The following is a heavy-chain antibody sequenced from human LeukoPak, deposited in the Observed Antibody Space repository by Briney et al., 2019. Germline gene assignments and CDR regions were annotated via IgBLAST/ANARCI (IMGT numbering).Heavy chain of an antibody. CDR2: IYYSGST. CDR3: ARHIYSSGWYVGDYGMDV. J-gene: IGHJ6*02. V-gene: IGHV4-39*01. CDR1: GGSISSSSYY. Sequence: PSETLSLTCTVSGGSISSSSYYWGWIRQPPGKGLEWIGSIYYSGSTYYNPSLKSRVTISVDTSKNQFSLKLSSVTAADTATYYCARHIYSSGWYVGDYGMDVWGQGTTVTVSS. D-gene: IGHD6-19*01.